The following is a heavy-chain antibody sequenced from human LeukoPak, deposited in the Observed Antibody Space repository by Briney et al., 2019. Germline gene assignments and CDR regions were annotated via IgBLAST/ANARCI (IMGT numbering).Heavy chain of an antibody. CDR1: GGSISSGGYY. J-gene: IGHJ6*03. CDR3: ARDRGYSGSYYYYYYYMDV. V-gene: IGHV4-31*03. D-gene: IGHD1-26*01. Sequence: SETLSLTCTVSGGSISSGGYYWSWIRQHPGKGLEWIGYIYYSGSTYYNPSLKSRVTISVDTSKNQFSLKLSSVTAADTAVYYCARDRGYSGSYYYYYYYMDVWGKGTTVTVSS. CDR2: IYYSGST.